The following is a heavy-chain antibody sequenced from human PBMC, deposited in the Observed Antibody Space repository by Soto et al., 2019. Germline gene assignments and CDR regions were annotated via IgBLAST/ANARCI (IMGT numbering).Heavy chain of an antibody. CDR2: ISSSSSYI. D-gene: IGHD2-15*01. V-gene: IGHV3-21*01. CDR1: GFTFSSYS. Sequence: GGSLRLSCAASGFTFSSYSMNWVRQAPGKGLEWVSSISSSSSYIYYADSVKGRFTISRDNAKNSLYLQMNSLRAEDTAVYYCARATLRYCSGGSCYSAAFDIWGQGTMVTVSS. J-gene: IGHJ3*02. CDR3: ARATLRYCSGGSCYSAAFDI.